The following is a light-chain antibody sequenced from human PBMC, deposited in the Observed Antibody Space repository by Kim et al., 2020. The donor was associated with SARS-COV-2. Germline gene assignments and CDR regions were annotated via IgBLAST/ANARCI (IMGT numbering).Light chain of an antibody. J-gene: IGLJ3*02. Sequence: KTGTIACTRSSGAIASNSVQWYLQRPGSAPTTVIYEDDERPSGVAARFSGSIDSSSNSASLTISGLKTEDEADYYCQSSDSNNSWVFGGGTQLTVL. CDR3: QSSDSNNSWV. CDR1: SGAIASNS. CDR2: EDD. V-gene: IGLV6-57*03.